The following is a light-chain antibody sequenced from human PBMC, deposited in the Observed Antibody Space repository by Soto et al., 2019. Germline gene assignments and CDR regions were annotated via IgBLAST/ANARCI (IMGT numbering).Light chain of an antibody. J-gene: IGKJ1*01. CDR1: QTISSW. Sequence: DIQMTQSPSTLSGSVGDRVTITCRASQTISSWLAWYQQKPGKAHKLXIYKASTLKSGVQSRFSGSGSGTDFTLTIRRLQPEDFATYYCIQLYNFSWTFGQGTKVDIK. V-gene: IGKV1-5*03. CDR3: IQLYNFSWT. CDR2: KAS.